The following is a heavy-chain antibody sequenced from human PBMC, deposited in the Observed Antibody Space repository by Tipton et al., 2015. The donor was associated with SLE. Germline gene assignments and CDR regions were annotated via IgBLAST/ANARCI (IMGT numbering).Heavy chain of an antibody. J-gene: IGHJ6*02. CDR1: GGSISSNY. Sequence: TLSLTCSVSGGSISSNYWIWIRQPPGKGLEWIGYISDGGDTNYNPSLKSRVTISVDPAKNQFSLKLTSVIAADSALYYCARGMLTWRGAVLGVDVWGQGTTVNVSS. CDR3: ARGMLTWRGAVLGVDV. D-gene: IGHD2-8*01. V-gene: IGHV4-59*08. CDR2: ISDGGDT.